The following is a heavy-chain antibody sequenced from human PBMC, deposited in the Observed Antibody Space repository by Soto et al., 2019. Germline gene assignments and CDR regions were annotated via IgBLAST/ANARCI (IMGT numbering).Heavy chain of an antibody. CDR3: AREPDYGDSYYYYGMDV. CDR2: ISSSSSYI. Sequence: GGSLRLSCAASGFTFSSYSMNWVRQAPGKWLEWVSSISSSSSYIYYADSVKGRFTISRDNAKNSLYLQMNSLRAEDTAVYYCAREPDYGDSYYYYGMDVWGQGXTVTV. D-gene: IGHD4-17*01. J-gene: IGHJ6*02. CDR1: GFTFSSYS. V-gene: IGHV3-21*01.